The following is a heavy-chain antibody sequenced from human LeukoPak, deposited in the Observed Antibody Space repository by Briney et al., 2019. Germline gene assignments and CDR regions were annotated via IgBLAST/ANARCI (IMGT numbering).Heavy chain of an antibody. V-gene: IGHV4-34*01. CDR3: ARGRRRSDY. CDR2: INHSGST. Sequence: SETLSLTCAVYGGSFSGYYWSWIRQPPGKGLEWIGEINHSGSTNYNPSLKSRVTISVDTSKNQFSLKLSSVTAADTAVYYCARGRRRSDYWGRGTLVTVPS. CDR1: GGSFSGYY. J-gene: IGHJ4*02.